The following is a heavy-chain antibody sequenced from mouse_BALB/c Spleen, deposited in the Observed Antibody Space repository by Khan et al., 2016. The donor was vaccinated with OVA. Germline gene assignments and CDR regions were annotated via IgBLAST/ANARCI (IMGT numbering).Heavy chain of an antibody. CDR1: GFTFSSYS. D-gene: IGHD1-1*01. CDR3: ASHLAGSFAY. J-gene: IGHJ3*01. V-gene: IGHV5-6*01. CDR2: ISSGGDYT. Sequence: EVELVESGGDLVKPGGSLKLSCAASGFTFSSYSMSWVRQTPDKRLEWVATISSGGDYTYYPDSVKGRFTISRDNAWNTLYLQMSSLKSEDTAMYYCASHLAGSFAYWGQGTLVTVSA.